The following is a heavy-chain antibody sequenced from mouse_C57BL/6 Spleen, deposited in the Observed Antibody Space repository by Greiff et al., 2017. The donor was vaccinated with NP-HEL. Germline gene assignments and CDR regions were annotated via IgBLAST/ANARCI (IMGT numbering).Heavy chain of an antibody. CDR3: ARLDYGSSWYFDV. CDR2: IHPNSGST. CDR1: GYTFTSYW. J-gene: IGHJ1*03. V-gene: IGHV1-64*01. Sequence: QVQLQQSGAELVKPGASVKLSCKASGYTFTSYWMHWVKQRPGQGLEWIGMIHPNSGSTNYNEKFKSKATLTVDKSSSTAYMQLSSLTSEDSAVYYCARLDYGSSWYFDVWGTGTTVTVSS. D-gene: IGHD1-1*01.